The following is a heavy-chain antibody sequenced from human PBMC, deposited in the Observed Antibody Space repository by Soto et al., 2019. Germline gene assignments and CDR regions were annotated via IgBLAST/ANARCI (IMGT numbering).Heavy chain of an antibody. J-gene: IGHJ4*02. CDR3: ARGLRGDGYNPSAW. V-gene: IGHV1-46*04. Sequence: QVHLVQSGAEVKKPGASVKVSCKASGYSFTNYLMHWVRQAPGQGLEWMGMINPSGGRTSYPQKLQGRITMTSDTSTSTGYMELSSLISEDTAMYYCARGLRGDGYNPSAWWGQGTLVTVSS. D-gene: IGHD5-12*01. CDR1: GYSFTNYL. CDR2: INPSGGRT.